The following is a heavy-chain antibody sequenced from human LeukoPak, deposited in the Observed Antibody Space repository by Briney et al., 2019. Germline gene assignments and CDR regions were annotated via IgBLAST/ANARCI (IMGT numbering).Heavy chain of an antibody. D-gene: IGHD5-18*01. CDR1: GYTFTSYG. CDR3: ARDPLTDTAMVYNWFDP. J-gene: IGHJ5*02. CDR2: ISAYNGNT. Sequence: ASVKVSCKASGYTFTSYGISWVRQAPGQGLEWMGWISAYNGNTNYAQKLQGRVTMTTDTSTSTAYMELRSLRSDDTAVYYCARDPLTDTAMVYNWFDPWGQGTLVTVSS. V-gene: IGHV1-18*01.